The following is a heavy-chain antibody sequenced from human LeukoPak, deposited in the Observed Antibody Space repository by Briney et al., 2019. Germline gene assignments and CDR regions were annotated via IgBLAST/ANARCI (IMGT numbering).Heavy chain of an antibody. J-gene: IGHJ5*02. CDR2: INSDGSST. D-gene: IGHD2-2*01. V-gene: IGHV3-74*01. CDR3: TLVPPNP. CDR1: GFTFSTYW. Sequence: PGGSLRLSCTASGFTFSTYWVHWVRQAPGKGLVWVSRINSDGSSTDYADSVKGRFTISRDTSKNTLYLQMNSLRAEGTAVYYCTLVPPNPWGQGTLVTVSP.